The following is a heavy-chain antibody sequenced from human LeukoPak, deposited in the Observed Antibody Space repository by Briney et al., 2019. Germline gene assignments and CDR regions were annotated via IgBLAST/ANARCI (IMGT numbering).Heavy chain of an antibody. J-gene: IGHJ6*03. V-gene: IGHV3-11*04. CDR1: GFTFSDYY. Sequence: PGGSLKLSCAASGFTFSDYYMSWIRQAPGKGLEWVSYISSIGSTIYYADSVKGRFTISRDNAKNSLYLQMNSLRAEDTAVYYCARDGDCSGGSCYQGYYYYYMDVWGKGTTVTVSS. D-gene: IGHD2-15*01. CDR2: ISSIGSTI. CDR3: ARDGDCSGGSCYQGYYYYYMDV.